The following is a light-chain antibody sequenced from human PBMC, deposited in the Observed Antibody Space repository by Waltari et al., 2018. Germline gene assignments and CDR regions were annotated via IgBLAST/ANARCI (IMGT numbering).Light chain of an antibody. CDR3: SSYTSRSSLV. CDR2: DVS. CDR1: NRDVGGYNS. V-gene: IGLV2-14*03. J-gene: IGLJ2*01. Sequence: QSALTQPASVSGSPGQSITVSCPGANRDVGGYNSVSWYQHHPGKAPKLMIYDVSQRPSGVSNRFSGSKSGNTASLTISGLQAEDEADYYCSSYTSRSSLVFGGGTKVTVL.